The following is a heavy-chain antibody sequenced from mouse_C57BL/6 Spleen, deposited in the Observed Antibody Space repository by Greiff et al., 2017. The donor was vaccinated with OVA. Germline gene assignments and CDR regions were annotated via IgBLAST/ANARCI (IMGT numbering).Heavy chain of an antibody. CDR1: GYAFSSSW. V-gene: IGHV1-82*01. D-gene: IGHD2-12*01. CDR2: IYPGDGDT. J-gene: IGHJ2*01. Sequence: QVQLKESGPELVKPGASVKISCKASGYAFSSSWMNWVKQRPGKGLEWIGRIYPGDGDTNYNGKFKGKATLTADKSSSTAYMQLSSLTSEDSAVYFCARGHYSYWGQGTTLTVSS. CDR3: ARGHYSY.